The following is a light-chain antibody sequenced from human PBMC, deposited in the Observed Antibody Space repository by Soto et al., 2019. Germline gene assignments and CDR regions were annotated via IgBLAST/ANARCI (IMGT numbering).Light chain of an antibody. CDR1: QSVSSC. CDR3: QQYGSSR. V-gene: IGKV3-20*01. CDR2: GAS. J-gene: IGKJ4*01. Sequence: EIVLTQSPATLSLSPGERATLSCRASQSVSSCLAWYQQKPGQAPRLLIYGASSRATGIPDRFSGSGSGTDFTLTISRLEPEDFAVYYCQQYGSSRFGGGTKVEIK.